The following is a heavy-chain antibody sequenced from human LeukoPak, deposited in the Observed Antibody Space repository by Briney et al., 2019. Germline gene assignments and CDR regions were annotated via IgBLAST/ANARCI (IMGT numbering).Heavy chain of an antibody. CDR1: GYTFTSYD. J-gene: IGHJ5*02. V-gene: IGHV1-8*01. CDR3: ARVEYCSDTTCYIGDWFDP. Sequence: ASLKVSCKASGYTFTSYDINWVRQATGQALEWMEWMNPNSRNTGYAQKYQGRVTMTSNTSISTAYMELSSLRCGDTAVYYCARVEYCSDTTCYIGDWFDPWGQGTLVTVSS. CDR2: MNPNSRNT. D-gene: IGHD2-2*02.